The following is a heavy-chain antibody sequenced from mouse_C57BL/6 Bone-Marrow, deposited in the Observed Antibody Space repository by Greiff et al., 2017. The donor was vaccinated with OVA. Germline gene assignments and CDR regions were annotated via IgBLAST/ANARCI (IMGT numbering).Heavy chain of an antibody. CDR1: GFTFSDYG. J-gene: IGHJ4*01. D-gene: IGHD1-1*01. CDR2: ISSGSSTI. Sequence: EVQGVESGGGLVKPGGSLKLSCEASGFTFSDYGMHWVRQAPEKGLEWVAYISSGSSTIYYADTVTGRFTISRDNAKNTLFLQMTSLRSEDTAMYYCARPFYGSSYPYAMDYWGQGTSVTVSS. CDR3: ARPFYGSSYPYAMDY. V-gene: IGHV5-17*01.